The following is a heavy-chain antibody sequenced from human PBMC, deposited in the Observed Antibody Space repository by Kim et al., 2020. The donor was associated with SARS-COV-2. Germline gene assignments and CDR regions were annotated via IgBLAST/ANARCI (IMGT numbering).Heavy chain of an antibody. CDR3: AKDVSTADYYGSGDSFDY. V-gene: IGHV3-30*18. CDR1: GFTFSSYG. D-gene: IGHD3-10*01. J-gene: IGHJ4*02. Sequence: GGSLRLSCAASGFTFSSYGMHWVRQAPGKGLEWVAVISYDGSNKYYADSVKGRFTISRDNSKNTLYLQMNSLRAEDTAVYYCAKDVSTADYYGSGDSFDYWGQGTLVTVSS. CDR2: ISYDGSNK.